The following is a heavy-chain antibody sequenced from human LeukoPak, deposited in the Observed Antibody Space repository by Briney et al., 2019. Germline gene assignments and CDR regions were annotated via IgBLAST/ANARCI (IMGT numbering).Heavy chain of an antibody. Sequence: ASETLSLTCAVYGGSFSGYYWSWIRQSPGKGLEWIGEFNHSGSTNYNPSLKSRVTISVDTSKNQFSLKLSSVTAADTAVYYCARGDIVVVVAAHGRPNAFDIWGQGTMVTVSS. CDR2: FNHSGST. CDR3: ARGDIVVVVAAHGRPNAFDI. J-gene: IGHJ3*02. D-gene: IGHD2-15*01. CDR1: GGSFSGYY. V-gene: IGHV4-34*01.